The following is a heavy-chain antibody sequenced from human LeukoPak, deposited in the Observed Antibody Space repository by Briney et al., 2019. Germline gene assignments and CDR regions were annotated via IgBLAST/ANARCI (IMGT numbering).Heavy chain of an antibody. V-gene: IGHV1-2*02. J-gene: IGHJ3*02. CDR3: ASNDFWSGYYTDNDAFDI. D-gene: IGHD3-3*01. CDR1: GYTLPGYY. Sequence: ASVKVSCKASGYTLPGYYMHWLRQAPGQGLEWMGWINPNSGGTNYAQKFQGRVTMTRDTSISTAYMELSRLRSDDTAVYYCASNDFWSGYYTDNDAFDIWGQGTMVTVSS. CDR2: INPNSGGT.